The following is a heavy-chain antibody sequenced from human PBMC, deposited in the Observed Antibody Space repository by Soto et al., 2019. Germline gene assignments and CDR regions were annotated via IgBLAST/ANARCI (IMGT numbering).Heavy chain of an antibody. CDR3: ARDRYDFWSGSRDYGMDV. CDR2: IIPIFGTA. V-gene: IGHV1-69*06. J-gene: IGHJ6*02. D-gene: IGHD3-3*01. CDR1: GATFSSYA. Sequence: VKVSCKASGATFSSYAISWVRQAPGQGLEWMGGIIPIFGTANYAQKFQGRVTITADKSTSTAYMELSSLRSEDTAVYYCARDRYDFWSGSRDYGMDVWGQGTTVTVSS.